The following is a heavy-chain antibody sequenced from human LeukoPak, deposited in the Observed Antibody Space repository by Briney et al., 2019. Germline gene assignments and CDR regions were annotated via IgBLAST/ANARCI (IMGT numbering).Heavy chain of an antibody. Sequence: PSQTLSLTGTVSGGSISSGGYYWSWIRQHPGKGLEWIGYIYYSGSTYYNPSLKSRVTISVDTSKNQFSLKLSSVTAADTAVYYCARENGYQIDYWGQGTLVTVSS. CDR1: GGSISSGGYY. CDR3: ARENGYQIDY. CDR2: IYYSGST. D-gene: IGHD3-22*01. V-gene: IGHV4-31*03. J-gene: IGHJ4*02.